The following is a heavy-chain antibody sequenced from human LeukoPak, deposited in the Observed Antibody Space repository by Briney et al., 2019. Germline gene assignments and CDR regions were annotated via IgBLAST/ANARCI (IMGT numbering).Heavy chain of an antibody. CDR3: ARDGYWADYFDY. CDR1: GGTFSSYA. Sequence: ASVKVSCKASGGTFSSYAISWVRQAPGQGLEWMGRIIPILGIANYAQKFQGRVTITADKSTSTAYMELSSLRSEDTAVYYCARDGYWADYFDYWGQGTLVTVSS. D-gene: IGHD2-2*03. V-gene: IGHV1-69*04. J-gene: IGHJ4*02. CDR2: IIPILGIA.